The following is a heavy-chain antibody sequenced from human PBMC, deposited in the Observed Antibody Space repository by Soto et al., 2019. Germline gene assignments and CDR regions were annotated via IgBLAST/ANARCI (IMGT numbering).Heavy chain of an antibody. CDR3: ARDQDDILTGPRDYYYGMDV. Sequence: ASVKVSCKASGYTFTSYGISWVRQAPGQGLEWMGWISAYNGNTNYAQKLQGRVTMTTDTSTSTAYMELRSLRSDDTAVYYCARDQDDILTGPRDYYYGMDVWGQGTTVTVSS. J-gene: IGHJ6*02. CDR1: GYTFTSYG. V-gene: IGHV1-18*04. CDR2: ISAYNGNT. D-gene: IGHD3-9*01.